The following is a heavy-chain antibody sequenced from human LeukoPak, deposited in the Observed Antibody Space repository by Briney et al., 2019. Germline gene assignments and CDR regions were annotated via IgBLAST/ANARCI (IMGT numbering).Heavy chain of an antibody. CDR3: AKDSGLQTDY. CDR1: GGTFSSYA. CDR2: IIPIFGTA. J-gene: IGHJ4*02. V-gene: IGHV1-69*13. Sequence: GASVKVSCKASGGTFSSYAISWVRQAPGQGLEWMGGIIPIFGTANYAQKFQGRVTITADESTSTAYMELSSLRPEDTAVYYCAKDSGLQTDYWGQGTLVTVSS. D-gene: IGHD5-24*01.